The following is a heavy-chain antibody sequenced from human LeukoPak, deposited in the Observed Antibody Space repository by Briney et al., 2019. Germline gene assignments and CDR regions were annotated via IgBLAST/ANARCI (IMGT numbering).Heavy chain of an antibody. V-gene: IGHV3-48*04. CDR3: ASGGIYYGAAFDF. J-gene: IGHJ4*02. Sequence: GGSLRLSCAASGFTFSSYSMNWVRQAPGKGLEWVSYISSSSSTIYYADSVKGRFTISRDNAKNSLYLQMNSLRAEDTALYYCASGGIYYGAAFDFWGQGTLVTVSS. CDR1: GFTFSSYS. CDR2: ISSSSSTI. D-gene: IGHD1-26*01.